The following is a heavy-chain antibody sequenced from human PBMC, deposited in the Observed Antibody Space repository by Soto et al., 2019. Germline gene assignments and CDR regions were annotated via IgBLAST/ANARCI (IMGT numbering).Heavy chain of an antibody. V-gene: IGHV4-34*01. CDR3: ARGSGDYDFWSGYKSNYYYMDV. CDR1: VGSFSGYY. Sequence: PSETLSLTCAVYVGSFSGYYWTWIRQPPGKGLEWIGEINHSGSTNYNPSLESRVTISVDTSKNQFSLKLTSVTAADTAVYYCARGSGDYDFWSGYKSNYYYMDVWDKGTTVTVSS. D-gene: IGHD3-3*01. J-gene: IGHJ6*03. CDR2: INHSGST.